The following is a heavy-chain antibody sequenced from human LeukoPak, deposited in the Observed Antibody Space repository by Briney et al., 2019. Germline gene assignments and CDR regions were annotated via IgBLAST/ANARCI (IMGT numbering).Heavy chain of an antibody. CDR3: ARGNFVVVVAASYYYYYMDV. CDR1: GGSFSGYY. J-gene: IGHJ6*03. CDR2: INHSGST. V-gene: IGHV4-34*01. Sequence: SETLSLTCAVYGGSFSGYYWSWIRQPPGKGLEWIGEINHSGSTNYNPSLKSRVTISVDTSKNQFSLKLSSVTAADTAVYYCARGNFVVVVAASYYYYYMDVWGKGTTVTVSS. D-gene: IGHD2-15*01.